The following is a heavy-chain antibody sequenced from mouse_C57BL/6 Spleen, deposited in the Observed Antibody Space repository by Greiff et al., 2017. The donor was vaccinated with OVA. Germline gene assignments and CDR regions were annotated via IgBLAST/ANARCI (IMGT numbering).Heavy chain of an antibody. CDR1: GFTFSSYA. CDR3: TREEGYDYDVWYFDV. Sequence: EVMLVESGEGLVKPGGSLKLSCAASGFTFSSYAMSWVRQTPEKRLEWVAYISSGGDYIYYADTVKGRFTISRDNARNTLYLQMSSLKSEDTAMYYCTREEGYDYDVWYFDVWGTGTTVTVSS. D-gene: IGHD2-4*01. CDR2: ISSGGDYI. V-gene: IGHV5-9-1*02. J-gene: IGHJ1*03.